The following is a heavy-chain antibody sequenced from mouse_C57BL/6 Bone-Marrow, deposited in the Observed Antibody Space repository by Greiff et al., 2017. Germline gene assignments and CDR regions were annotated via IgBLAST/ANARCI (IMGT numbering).Heavy chain of an antibody. J-gene: IGHJ2*01. CDR1: GYTFTDYH. V-gene: IGHV1-19*01. CDR2: INPYNGGT. CDR3: ARSGYYGSSPYYFDN. D-gene: IGHD1-1*01. Sequence: EVQLVESGPVLVKPWASVMMSCKAFGYTFTDYHMNWVKQSHGKSLEWIGVINPYNGGTSYNQQFRGKATLTVDKSSSTAYMELNSLTSEDSAVYYCARSGYYGSSPYYFDNWSQGTTLTVSS.